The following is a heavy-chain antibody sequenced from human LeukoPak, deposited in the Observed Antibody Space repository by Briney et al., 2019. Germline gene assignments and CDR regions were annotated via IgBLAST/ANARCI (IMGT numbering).Heavy chain of an antibody. CDR3: ARGGVYCSGGSCFSRARIFDY. V-gene: IGHV3-48*03. CDR1: GFTFSSYE. D-gene: IGHD2-15*01. Sequence: PGGSLRLSCAASGFTFSSYEMNRVRQAPGKGLEWVSYISSSGSTIYYADSVKGRFTISRDNAKNSLYLQMNSLRAEDTAVYYCARGGVYCSGGSCFSRARIFDYWGQGTLVTVSS. J-gene: IGHJ4*02. CDR2: ISSSGSTI.